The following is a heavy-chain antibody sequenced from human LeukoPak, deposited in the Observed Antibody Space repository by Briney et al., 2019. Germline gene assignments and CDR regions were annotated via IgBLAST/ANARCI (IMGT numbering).Heavy chain of an antibody. CDR2: IRYDGGDK. CDR3: AKDLMRDQWFGES. V-gene: IGHV3-30*02. J-gene: IGHJ5*02. CDR1: GFIFSSYG. Sequence: GGSLRLSCAASGFIFSSYGMHWVRQAPGKGLEWVSLIRYDGGDKFYAESVKGRFTISRDNSRNTVYLQMDSLRDEDTAVYYCAKDLMRDQWFGESWGLGTLVTVSS. D-gene: IGHD3-10*01.